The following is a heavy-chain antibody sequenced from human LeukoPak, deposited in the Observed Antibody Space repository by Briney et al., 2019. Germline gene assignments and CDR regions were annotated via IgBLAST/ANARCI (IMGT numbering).Heavy chain of an antibody. CDR3: ARGYDY. CDR1: GGSISSGGYS. CDR2: IYHRWST. J-gene: IGHJ4*02. V-gene: IGHV4-30-2*01. Sequence: PSETLSLTCAVSGGSISSGGYSWSWIRQPPGKGLEWIGYIYHRWSTYYNPSLKSRVTISVDRSKNQFSLKLSSVTAADTAVYYCARGYDYWGQGTLVTVSS. D-gene: IGHD5-18*01.